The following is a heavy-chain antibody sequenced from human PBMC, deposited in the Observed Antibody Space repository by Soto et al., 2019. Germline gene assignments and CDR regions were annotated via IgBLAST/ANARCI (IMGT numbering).Heavy chain of an antibody. J-gene: IGHJ4*02. Sequence: PGESLKICCKGSGYSCNTYWIGWVRQMPGKGLEWMGVIYPDDSDIRYSPSFQGQVTISADKSISTAYLQWSSLKASDSGIYYCARRTGLLYSDWGQGTLVTVSS. D-gene: IGHD2-21*01. V-gene: IGHV5-51*01. CDR3: ARRTGLLYSD. CDR2: IYPDDSDI. CDR1: GYSCNTYW.